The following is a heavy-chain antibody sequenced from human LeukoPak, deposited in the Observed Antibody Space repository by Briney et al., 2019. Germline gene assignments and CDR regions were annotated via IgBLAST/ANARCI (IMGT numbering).Heavy chain of an antibody. Sequence: GRSLRLSCAATRFTFSNYAIHWGRQAPGKGLEWVAFISDDGSRQHYADSVKGRFTISRDNSKNTLNLQMNSLRAEDTAVYYCVKDRTGTYTLDYWGQGTLVTVSS. V-gene: IGHV3-30-3*01. CDR2: ISDDGSRQ. CDR3: VKDRTGTYTLDY. CDR1: RFTFSNYA. J-gene: IGHJ4*02. D-gene: IGHD3-10*01.